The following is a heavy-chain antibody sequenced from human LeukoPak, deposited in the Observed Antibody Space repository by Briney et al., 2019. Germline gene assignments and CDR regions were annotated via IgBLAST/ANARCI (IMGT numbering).Heavy chain of an antibody. CDR1: GGTFSSYA. CDR3: ARVYGSGSYYDY. V-gene: IGHV1-69*06. J-gene: IGHJ4*02. CDR2: IIPIFGTA. D-gene: IGHD3-10*01. Sequence: AASVNVSCMASGGTFSSYAISWVRQPPGQGLEWMGGIIPIFGTANYAQKFQGRVTITADKSTSTAYMELGSLRSEDTAVYYCARVYGSGSYYDYWGQGTLVTVSS.